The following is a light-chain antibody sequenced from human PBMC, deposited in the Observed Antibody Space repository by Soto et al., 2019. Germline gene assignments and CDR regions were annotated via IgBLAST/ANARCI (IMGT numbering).Light chain of an antibody. J-gene: IGLJ3*02. V-gene: IGLV2-23*01. CDR1: SSDVGSYNL. CDR3: CSYAGSSRV. Sequence: QSVLTQPASVSGSPGQSITISCTGTSSDVGSYNLVSWYQQHPGKAPKLMIYEGSKRPSGVSNRFSGSKSGNTASLTISGLQAKDEADYYCCSYAGSSRVFGGGTKLTVL. CDR2: EGS.